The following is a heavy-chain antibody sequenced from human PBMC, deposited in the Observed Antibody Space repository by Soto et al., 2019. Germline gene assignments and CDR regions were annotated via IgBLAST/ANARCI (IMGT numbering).Heavy chain of an antibody. CDR2: INPNSGGT. D-gene: IGHD3-3*01. Sequence: ASVKVSCKASGYTFTGYYMHWVRQAPGQGLEWMGWINPNSGGTNYAQKFQGRVTMTRDTSISTAYMELSRLRSDDTAVYYCARDLILVWPPPYYYSGMDVWGEGTTVTVSS. CDR1: GYTFTGYY. J-gene: IGHJ6*04. CDR3: ARDLILVWPPPYYYSGMDV. V-gene: IGHV1-2*02.